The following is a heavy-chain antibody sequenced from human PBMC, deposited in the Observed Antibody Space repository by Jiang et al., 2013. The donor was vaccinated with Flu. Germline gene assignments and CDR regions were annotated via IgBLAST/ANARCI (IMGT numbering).Heavy chain of an antibody. J-gene: IGHJ4*02. V-gene: IGHV3-30*18. CDR3: AKDGDQIRPTMITFGGVIDY. D-gene: IGHD3-16*01. CDR1: GFTFSSYG. Sequence: QLVESGGGVVQPGRSLRLSCAASGFTFSSYGMHWVRQAPGKGLEWVAVISYDGSNKYYADSVKGRFTISRDNSKNTLYLQMNSLRAEDTAVYYCAKDGDQIRPTMITFGGVIDYWGQGTLVTVSS. CDR2: ISYDGSNK.